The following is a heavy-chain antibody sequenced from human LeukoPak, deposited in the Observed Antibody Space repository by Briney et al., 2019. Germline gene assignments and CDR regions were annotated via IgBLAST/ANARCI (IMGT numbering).Heavy chain of an antibody. J-gene: IGHJ4*02. CDR3: ARDHRSGYSGYDAGNYFDY. V-gene: IGHV3-7*01. D-gene: IGHD5-12*01. Sequence: PGGSLRLSCAASGFTFSSYWMSWVRQAPGQGLEWVANIKQDGSEKYYVDSVKGRFTISRDNAKNSLYLQMNSLRAEDTAVYYCARDHRSGYSGYDAGNYFDYWGQGTLVTVSS. CDR2: IKQDGSEK. CDR1: GFTFSSYW.